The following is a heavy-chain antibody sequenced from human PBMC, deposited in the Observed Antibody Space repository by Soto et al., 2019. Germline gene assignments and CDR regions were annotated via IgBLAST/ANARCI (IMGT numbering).Heavy chain of an antibody. CDR1: GYTFTSYY. D-gene: IGHD2-15*01. J-gene: IGHJ6*02. CDR3: AKGVESGVVGPGGGMDV. V-gene: IGHV5-10-1*01. Sequence: GESLKISCEGSGYTFTSYYITWARQLPGKGLEWMGRIDPSDSYTTYNPSFRGHVTISADKSIRTAYLQWSSLRAEDTAVYYCAKGVESGVVGPGGGMDVWGQGTTVTVSS. CDR2: IDPSDSYT.